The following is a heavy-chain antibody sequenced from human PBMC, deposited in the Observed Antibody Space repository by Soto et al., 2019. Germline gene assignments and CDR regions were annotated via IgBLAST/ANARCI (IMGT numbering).Heavy chain of an antibody. V-gene: IGHV5-10-1*01. CDR2: IDPSDSYT. CDR3: ARPIDAAAGTTYYYYYYGMDV. J-gene: IGHJ6*02. Sequence: PGESLKISCKCSGYSFTSYWISWVRQMPGKGLEWMGRIDPSDSYTNYSPSFQGHVTISADKSISTAYLQWSSLKASDTAMYYCARPIDAAAGTTYYYYYYGMDVWGQGTTVTVSS. D-gene: IGHD6-13*01. CDR1: GYSFTSYW.